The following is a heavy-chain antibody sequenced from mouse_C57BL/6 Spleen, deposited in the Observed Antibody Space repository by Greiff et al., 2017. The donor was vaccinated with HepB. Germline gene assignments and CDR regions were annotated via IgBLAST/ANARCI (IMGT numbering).Heavy chain of an antibody. D-gene: IGHD2-5*01. CDR3: ARSGPYYSNYVEWFAY. CDR1: GYTFTSYW. V-gene: IGHV1-69*01. Sequence: QVQLQQPGAELVMPGASVKLSCKASGYTFTSYWMHWVKQRPGQGLEWIGEIDPSDSYTNYNQKFKGKSTLTVDKSSSTAYMQLSSLTSEDSAVYYCARSGPYYSNYVEWFAYWGQGTLVTVSA. J-gene: IGHJ3*01. CDR2: IDPSDSYT.